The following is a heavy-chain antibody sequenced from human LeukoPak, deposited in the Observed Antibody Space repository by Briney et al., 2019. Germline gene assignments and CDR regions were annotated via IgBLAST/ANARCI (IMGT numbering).Heavy chain of an antibody. D-gene: IGHD3-22*01. CDR1: GFTFSNYG. CDR2: ISDGGDTT. J-gene: IGHJ4*02. Sequence: GGSLRLSCAASGFTFSNYGMTWVRQAPGKGMEWVTGISDGGDTTYDAGSVKGRFTVSRDTSRNTLYLQMNSLRAEDTAVYYCAKNGDGVIGYLLNWGRGTLVTVSS. CDR3: AKNGDGVIGYLLN. V-gene: IGHV3-23*01.